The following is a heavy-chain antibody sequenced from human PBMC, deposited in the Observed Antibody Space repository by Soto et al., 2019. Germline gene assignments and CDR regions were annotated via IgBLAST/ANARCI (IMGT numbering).Heavy chain of an antibody. CDR1: GFTFSSYA. CDR2: ISYDGSNK. V-gene: IGHV3-30-3*01. D-gene: IGHD3-9*01. J-gene: IGHJ3*02. Sequence: QVQLVESGGGVVQPGRSLRLSCAASGFTFSSYAMHWVRQAPGKGLEWVAVISYDGSNKYYADSVKGRFTISRDNSKNTPYLQMNSLRAEDTAVYYCARDYTYYDILTGDDAFDIWGQGTMVTVSS. CDR3: ARDYTYYDILTGDDAFDI.